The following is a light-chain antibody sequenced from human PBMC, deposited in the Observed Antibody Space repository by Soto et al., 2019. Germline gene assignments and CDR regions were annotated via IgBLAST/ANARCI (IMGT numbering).Light chain of an antibody. CDR2: DAS. J-gene: IGKJ2*01. CDR1: QSVSSY. Sequence: EIVLTQSPATLSLSPGERATLSCWASQSVSSYLAWYQQKPGQAPRLLIYDASNRATGVPARFSGRGSGTDFTLTISSLEPEDFAVYYCQQHSNWPTFGQGTKLESK. V-gene: IGKV3-11*01. CDR3: QQHSNWPT.